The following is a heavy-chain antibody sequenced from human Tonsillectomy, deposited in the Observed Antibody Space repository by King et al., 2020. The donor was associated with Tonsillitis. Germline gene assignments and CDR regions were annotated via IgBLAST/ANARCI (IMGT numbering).Heavy chain of an antibody. CDR3: GRVVSSAHYCMDV. CDR2: IRNKANSYTT. V-gene: IGHV3-72*01. Sequence: VQLVESGGGLVQPGGSLRLSCAASGFTFSDHYMDWLRQAPGKGMEWVGRIRNKANSYTTEYAASVKGRLNIARDESKNSLYQQMNSLKIEDTAVYYCGRVVSSAHYCMDVWGQGTTVTVSS. D-gene: IGHD4-23*01. J-gene: IGHJ6*02. CDR1: GFTFSDHY.